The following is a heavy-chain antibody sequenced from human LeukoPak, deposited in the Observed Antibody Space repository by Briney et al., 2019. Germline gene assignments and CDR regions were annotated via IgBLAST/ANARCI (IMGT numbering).Heavy chain of an antibody. Sequence: ASVKVSCKASGYTFTSYDINCVRQATGQGLEWMGWMNPNSGNTGYAQKFQGRVTMTRNTSISTAYMELSSLRSEDTAVYYCARGAPDSKWGYFDLWGRGTLVTVSS. CDR1: GYTFTSYD. J-gene: IGHJ2*01. CDR3: ARGAPDSKWGYFDL. CDR2: MNPNSGNT. V-gene: IGHV1-8*01. D-gene: IGHD1-26*01.